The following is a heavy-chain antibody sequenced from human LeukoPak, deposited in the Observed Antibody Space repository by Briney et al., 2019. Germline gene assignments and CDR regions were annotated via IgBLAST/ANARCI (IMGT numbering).Heavy chain of an antibody. CDR2: INAGNGNT. Sequence: ASVKVSCKASGYTFTSYAMHWVRQAPGQRLEWMGWINAGNGNTKYSQKFQGRVTITRDTSASTAYMELSSLRSEDTAVYYCARDWETVAGTGYYYYYYGMDVWGQGTTVTVSS. J-gene: IGHJ6*02. D-gene: IGHD6-19*01. V-gene: IGHV1-3*01. CDR1: GYTFTSYA. CDR3: ARDWETVAGTGYYYYYYGMDV.